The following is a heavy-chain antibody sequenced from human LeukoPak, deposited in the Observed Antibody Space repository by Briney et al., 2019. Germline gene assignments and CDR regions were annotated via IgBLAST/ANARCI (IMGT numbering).Heavy chain of an antibody. Sequence: GASLRLSCAASGFTFSSYAMSWVRQAPGKGLEWVSAVSGNGRSTYYADSVKGRFTISRDNSKNTLYLQMNSLRAEDTAVYYCAPGYDNWFDPWGQGTLVTVSS. CDR3: APGYDNWFDP. D-gene: IGHD1-1*01. CDR2: VSGNGRST. J-gene: IGHJ5*02. V-gene: IGHV3-23*01. CDR1: GFTFSSYA.